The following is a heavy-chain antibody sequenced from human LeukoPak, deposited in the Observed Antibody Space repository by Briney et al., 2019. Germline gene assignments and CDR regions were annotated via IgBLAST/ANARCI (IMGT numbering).Heavy chain of an antibody. CDR1: GGSISSSTYY. CDR3: ARIAWNWFDP. CDR2: IYHSGST. V-gene: IGHV4-39*07. Sequence: PSETLSLTCTVSGGSISSSTYYWGWIRQPPGTGLEWIGSIYHSGSTYYNPSLKSRVTVSVDTSKNQFSLKLSSVTAADTAVYYCARIAWNWFDPWGQGTLVTVSS. J-gene: IGHJ5*02. D-gene: IGHD2-21*01.